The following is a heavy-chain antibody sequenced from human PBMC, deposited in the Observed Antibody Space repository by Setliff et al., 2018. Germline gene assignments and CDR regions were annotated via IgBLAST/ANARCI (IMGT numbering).Heavy chain of an antibody. CDR3: ARSGPYGRGVGNSGWYYRDY. CDR1: GGTFSSYA. V-gene: IGHV1-69*13. CDR2: IIPIFGTA. Sequence: GASVKVSCKASGGTFSSYAISWVRQAPGQGLEWMGGIIPIFGTANYAQKFQGRVTITADESTSTAYMELSSLRSEDTAVYDCARSGPYGRGVGNSGWYYRDYWGQGTLVTVSS. D-gene: IGHD6-19*01. J-gene: IGHJ4*02.